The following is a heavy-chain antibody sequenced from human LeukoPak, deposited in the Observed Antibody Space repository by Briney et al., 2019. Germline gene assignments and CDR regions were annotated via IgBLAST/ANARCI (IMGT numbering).Heavy chain of an antibody. J-gene: IGHJ6*03. V-gene: IGHV3-48*01. CDR3: ARTPITIFGSYYYYMDV. Sequence: PGGSLRLSCAASGFTFSSYSMNWVRQAPGKGLEWVSYISSSSSTIYYADSVKGRFTISRDNAKNSLYLQMNSLRAEDTAVYYCARTPITIFGSYYYYMDVWGKGTTVTVSS. CDR1: GFTFSSYS. D-gene: IGHD3-3*01. CDR2: ISSSSSTI.